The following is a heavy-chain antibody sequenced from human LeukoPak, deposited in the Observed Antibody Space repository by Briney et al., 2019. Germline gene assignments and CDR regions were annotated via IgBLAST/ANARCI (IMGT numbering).Heavy chain of an antibody. CDR2: INTDGSST. V-gene: IGHV3-74*01. CDR1: GFTFNNAC. J-gene: IGHJ4*02. Sequence: GGSLRLSCTPSGFTFNNACMIWVRQAPGKGLVWVSRINTDGSSTNYADSVKGRFTISRDNAMNTLYLQMNNLRAEDTAVYYCESRTGVYWGQGTLVSVSS. D-gene: IGHD1-14*01. CDR3: ESRTGVY.